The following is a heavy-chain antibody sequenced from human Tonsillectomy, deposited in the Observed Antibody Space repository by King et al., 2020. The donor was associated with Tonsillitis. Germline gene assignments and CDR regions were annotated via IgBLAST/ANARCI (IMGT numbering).Heavy chain of an antibody. D-gene: IGHD4-23*01. CDR2: ISGSGGST. Sequence: VQLVESGGGLVQPGGSLRLSCAASGFTFSSYAMSWVRQAPGKGLEWVLAISGSGGSTYYADSVKCRFTISKDNSKNTLYMLMNSLSAEDTAVYYCAKDRRGCGGNCSGDAFDIWGQGTMVTVSS. V-gene: IGHV3-23*04. J-gene: IGHJ3*02. CDR1: GFTFSSYA. CDR3: AKDRRGCGGNCSGDAFDI.